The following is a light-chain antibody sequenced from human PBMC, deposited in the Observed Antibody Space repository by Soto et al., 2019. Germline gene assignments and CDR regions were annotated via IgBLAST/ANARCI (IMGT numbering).Light chain of an antibody. CDR3: QKYYNAPRT. J-gene: IGKJ1*01. Sequence: DLPMTQSPSSLTASVGDRVTITCRASQDIANYLAWYQQKPGKVPELLIFAAITLRSGVPSRFSGSGSGTDFTLTISSLQPEDVATYYCQKYYNAPRTFGQGTKVE. CDR2: AAI. V-gene: IGKV1-27*01. CDR1: QDIANY.